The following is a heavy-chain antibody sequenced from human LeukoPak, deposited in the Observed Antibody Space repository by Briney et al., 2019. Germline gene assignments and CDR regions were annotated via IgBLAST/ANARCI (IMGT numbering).Heavy chain of an antibody. Sequence: GRSLRLSCAASGFTFSSYGMYWVRQAPGKGLEWVAVISYDGSNKYYADSVKGRFTISRDNSKNTLYLQMNSLRAEDTAVYYCARGSASYYGSGSYYYWGQGTLVTVSS. CDR2: ISYDGSNK. CDR3: ARGSASYYGSGSYYY. V-gene: IGHV3-30*03. D-gene: IGHD3-10*01. CDR1: GFTFSSYG. J-gene: IGHJ4*02.